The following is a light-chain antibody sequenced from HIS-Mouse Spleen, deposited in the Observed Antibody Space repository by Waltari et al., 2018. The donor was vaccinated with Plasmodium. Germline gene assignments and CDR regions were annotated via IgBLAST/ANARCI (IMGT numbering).Light chain of an antibody. CDR3: QQYNNWSFT. V-gene: IGKV3-15*01. J-gene: IGKJ3*01. CDR2: GAS. Sequence: EIVMTQSPATLSVSPGERATLSCRASQSVSSNLAWYQQKPGQAPRLLIDGASTRATGIQDRFSGSGSGTEFTLTISRLQSEDFAVYYCQQYNNWSFTFGPGTKVDIK. CDR1: QSVSSN.